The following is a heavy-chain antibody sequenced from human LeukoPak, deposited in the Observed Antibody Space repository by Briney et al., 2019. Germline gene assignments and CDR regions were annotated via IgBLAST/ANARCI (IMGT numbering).Heavy chain of an antibody. CDR1: GFTFNKYA. Sequence: GGSLRLSCAASGFTFNKYAMSWVRQPPGKGLEWVSSMSGIGSTYYANSVKGRFTISRDNSKNTVSLQMNSLRAEDTAVYYCASTYYYDSSGYLLDYWGQGTLVTVSS. V-gene: IGHV3-23*01. D-gene: IGHD3-22*01. CDR3: ASTYYYDSSGYLLDY. J-gene: IGHJ4*02. CDR2: MSGIGST.